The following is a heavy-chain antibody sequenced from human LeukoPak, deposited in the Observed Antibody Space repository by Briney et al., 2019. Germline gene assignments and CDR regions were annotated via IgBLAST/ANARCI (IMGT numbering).Heavy chain of an antibody. CDR2: IKEDGSEK. CDR3: ANAVF. J-gene: IGHJ4*02. D-gene: IGHD2-8*01. V-gene: IGHV3-7*01. Sequence: GALRLSCAASGFTFSSNWMSWVRQAPGKGLEWVAYIKEDGSEKDYVDSVKGRFTISRDNAKKSLYLQMNSLRAEDTAVYYCANAVFWGQGTLVTVSP. CDR1: GFTFSSNW.